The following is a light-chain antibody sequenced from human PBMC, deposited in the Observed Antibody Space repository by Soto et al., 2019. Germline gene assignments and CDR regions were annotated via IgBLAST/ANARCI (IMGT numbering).Light chain of an antibody. J-gene: IGLJ3*02. CDR3: ATWDDSVKGWM. CDR1: SSDIGAYIY. V-gene: IGLV2-8*01. CDR2: EVS. Sequence: QSALTQPTSASGSLGQSLTISCTGTSSDIGAYIYVSWYQQHPGKAPKNIISEVSRRPSGVPERFSGSKSGNTASLTVSGLQADDEGHYYCATWDDSVKGWMFGGGTKLTVL.